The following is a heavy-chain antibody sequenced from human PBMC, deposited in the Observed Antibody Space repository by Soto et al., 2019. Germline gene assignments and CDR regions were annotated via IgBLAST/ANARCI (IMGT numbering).Heavy chain of an antibody. J-gene: IGHJ4*02. Sequence: GGSLRLSCAGSGFIFKNYALNWVRQAPGKGLEWVASITRDGYNKYYADSVKGRFTISRDNSRDTLSLQMTALTIEDSSVYYCTKSSGGSSSVGMDYWGQGTRVTVSS. CDR2: ITRDGYNK. D-gene: IGHD6-6*01. CDR1: GFIFKNYA. V-gene: IGHV3-30*04. CDR3: TKSSGGSSSVGMDY.